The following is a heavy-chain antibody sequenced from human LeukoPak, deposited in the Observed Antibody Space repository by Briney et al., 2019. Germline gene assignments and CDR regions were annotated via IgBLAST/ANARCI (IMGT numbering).Heavy chain of an antibody. J-gene: IGHJ5*02. Sequence: SETLSLTCTVPGGSIRSYYWSWIPQPPGKELEWIGYIYYSGGINYNPSLKSRVTISVDTSKNQFSLKLSSVTAADTAVYYCARGRLDTMIVVVINNNWFDPWGQGTLVTVSS. CDR2: IYYSGGI. CDR1: GGSIRSYY. D-gene: IGHD3-22*01. CDR3: ARGRLDTMIVVVINNNWFDP. V-gene: IGHV4-59*12.